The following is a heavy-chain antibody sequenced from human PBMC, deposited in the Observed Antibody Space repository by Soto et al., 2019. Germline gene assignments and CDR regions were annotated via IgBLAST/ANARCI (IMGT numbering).Heavy chain of an antibody. D-gene: IGHD6-19*01. J-gene: IGHJ4*02. CDR1: GGTFSSYA. CDR2: IITIFGTA. CDR3: AREMDSSGWYRVFDY. Sequence: QVQLVQSGAEVKKPGSSVKVSCKASGGTFSSYAISWVRQAPGQGLEWMGVIITIFGTANYAQKFQGRVTIAEDESPSTAYMELSSLRSEDTAVYYCAREMDSSGWYRVFDYWGQGTLVTVSS. V-gene: IGHV1-69*01.